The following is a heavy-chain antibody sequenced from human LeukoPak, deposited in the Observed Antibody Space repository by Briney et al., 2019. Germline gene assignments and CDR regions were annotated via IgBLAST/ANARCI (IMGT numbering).Heavy chain of an antibody. CDR2: IGASGAET. CDR1: GFIFSTYE. V-gene: IGHV3-23*01. Sequence: PGGSLRLSCAASGFIFSTYEMNWVRQAPGKGLDWVSVIGASGAETYYSDSAKGRFTVSRDNSKDTLFLHMSSLRAEDTAVYFCATRPCDSSGYYLGAFDAWGQGTTVTVSS. D-gene: IGHD3-22*01. CDR3: ATRPCDSSGYYLGAFDA. J-gene: IGHJ3*01.